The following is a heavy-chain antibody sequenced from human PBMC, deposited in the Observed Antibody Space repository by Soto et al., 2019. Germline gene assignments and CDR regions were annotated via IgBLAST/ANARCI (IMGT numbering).Heavy chain of an antibody. V-gene: IGHV4-34*01. D-gene: IGHD5-18*01. CDR3: ARGSKGYSYGHFDY. CDR1: GGSFSGYY. Sequence: SETLSLTCAVYGGSFSGYYWSWIRQPPGKGLEWIGEINHSGSTNYNPSLKSRVTISVDTSKNQFSLKLSSVTAADTAVYYCARGSKGYSYGHFDYWGQGTLVTVS. CDR2: INHSGST. J-gene: IGHJ4*02.